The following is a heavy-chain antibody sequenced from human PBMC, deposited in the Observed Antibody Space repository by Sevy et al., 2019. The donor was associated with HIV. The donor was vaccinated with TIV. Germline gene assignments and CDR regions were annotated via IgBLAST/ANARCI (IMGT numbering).Heavy chain of an antibody. Sequence: GGSLRLSCAASGFTFSSYAMSWVRQAPGKGLEWVSAISGIGGGTYYAESVKGGFPISRDKSKNTMYLQMNSLRDEDTAVYYCSKKGDYYDSSGYYVPYFDYWGQGTLVTVSS. CDR1: GFTFSSYA. V-gene: IGHV3-23*01. CDR3: SKKGDYYDSSGYYVPYFDY. D-gene: IGHD3-22*01. CDR2: ISGIGGGT. J-gene: IGHJ4*02.